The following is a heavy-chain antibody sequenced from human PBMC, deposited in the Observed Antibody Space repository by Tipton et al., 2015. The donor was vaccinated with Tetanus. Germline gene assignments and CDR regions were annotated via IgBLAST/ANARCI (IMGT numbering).Heavy chain of an antibody. CDR2: VYYSGST. V-gene: IGHV4-59*01. J-gene: IGHJ4*02. Sequence: TLSLTCSVSGGSISTYYWSWIRQPPGKGLEWIGSVYYSGSTNYSPSLQSRVTISVDTSKNQFFLILSSVTAADAAIYYCARFSYDSGGFYSYFDYWGRGTLVAVSS. CDR1: GGSISTYY. CDR3: ARFSYDSGGFYSYFDY. D-gene: IGHD3-22*01.